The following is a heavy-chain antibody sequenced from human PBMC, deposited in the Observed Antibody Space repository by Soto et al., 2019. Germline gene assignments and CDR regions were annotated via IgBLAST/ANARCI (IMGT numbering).Heavy chain of an antibody. CDR2: ISGSGDRT. V-gene: IGHV3-23*01. J-gene: IGHJ4*02. CDR3: VKDDGGNPSTEPH. CDR1: GITIRNYP. D-gene: IGHD2-15*01. Sequence: EVQLQESGGGLVQPGGSLRLSCAASGITIRNYPMSWVRQAPGKGLGWVSGISGSGDRTYYADSAKGRFTISKDFSKNSLSLQLDSLRVEDTAVYFCVKDDGGNPSTEPHWGQGTLVTVSS.